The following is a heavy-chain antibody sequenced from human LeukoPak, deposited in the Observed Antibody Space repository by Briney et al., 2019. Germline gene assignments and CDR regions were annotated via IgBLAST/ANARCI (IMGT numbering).Heavy chain of an antibody. V-gene: IGHV4-59*01. CDR2: IYYSGST. CDR3: ARARYYYYYYYMDV. D-gene: IGHD1-26*01. J-gene: IGHJ6*03. Sequence: PSETLSLTCTVSGGSISSYYWSWIRQPPGKGLEWIGYIYYSGSTNYNPSLKSRVTISVDTSKNQFSLKLSSVTAADTAVYYCARARYYYYYYYMDVWGKGTTVTVSS. CDR1: GGSISSYY.